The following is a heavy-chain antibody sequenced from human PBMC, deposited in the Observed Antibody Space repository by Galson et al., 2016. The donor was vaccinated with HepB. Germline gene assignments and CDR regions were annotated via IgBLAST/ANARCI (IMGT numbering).Heavy chain of an antibody. V-gene: IGHV3-7*02. CDR3: ARYRHTLGYRNGYFDY. CDR2: LTQDGSEK. Sequence: SLRLSCAASFSGYWLSWVRQVPGKGLEWAATLTQDGSEKWYVDSVKGRFTISRDNAKNSLYLQMNSLRSEDTAIYYCARYRHTLGYRNGYFDYWGQGTLVTVSS. D-gene: IGHD3-16*02. J-gene: IGHJ4*02. CDR1: FSGYW.